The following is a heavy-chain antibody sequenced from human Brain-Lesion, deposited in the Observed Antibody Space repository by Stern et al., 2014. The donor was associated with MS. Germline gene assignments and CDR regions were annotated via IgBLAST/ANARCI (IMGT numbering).Heavy chain of an antibody. J-gene: IGHJ3*02. D-gene: IGHD1-14*01. Sequence: QLQLQESGPGLVKPSGTLSLTCAVSGGSISSSNWWSWVRQSPGKGLEWIGEIYHSGGTKYSPSFESRVIISVDKSKNQFSLKLSYVTAADTAVYYCVRELPDLNAFDIWGQGTMVTVSS. CDR2: IYHSGGT. V-gene: IGHV4-4*02. CDR1: GGSISSSNW. CDR3: VRELPDLNAFDI.